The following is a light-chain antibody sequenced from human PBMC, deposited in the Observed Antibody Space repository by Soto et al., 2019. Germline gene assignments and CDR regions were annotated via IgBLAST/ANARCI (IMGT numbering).Light chain of an antibody. Sequence: DIQMTQSPSALSASVGDRVTITCRASQTISTYLNWYQQKPGKAPELLIYAASTLQSGVPSRFSGSGSGTDFTLTISTLQPEDFATYYCQQSLAIPYTFGQGTRLEIK. CDR3: QQSLAIPYT. CDR2: AAS. V-gene: IGKV1-39*01. J-gene: IGKJ2*01. CDR1: QTISTY.